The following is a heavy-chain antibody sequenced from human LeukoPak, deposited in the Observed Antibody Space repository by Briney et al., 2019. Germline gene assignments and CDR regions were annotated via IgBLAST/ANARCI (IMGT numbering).Heavy chain of an antibody. CDR1: GFSFSIYS. V-gene: IGHV3-21*01. D-gene: IGHD2-2*01. J-gene: IGHJ3*01. CDR2: VSSNSTSI. Sequence: PGGSLRLSCAASGFSFSIYSMNWVRQAPGKGLEWVSSVSSNSTSIYYADSLKGRFTISRDNAKNSLFLQVNSLRDEDTAVYYCARGPPCSSTSCYVTGAFDFWGQGTMVTVSS. CDR3: ARGPPCSSTSCYVTGAFDF.